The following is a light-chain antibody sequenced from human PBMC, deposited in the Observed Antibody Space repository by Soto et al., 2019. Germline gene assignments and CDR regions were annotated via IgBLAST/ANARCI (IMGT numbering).Light chain of an antibody. CDR3: QQRTDWPT. CDR2: DTS. J-gene: IGKJ4*01. Sequence: EIVLTQSRATLSLSPGESATLSCRASQSVSHFLAWYQQKPGQAPRLLIYDTSSRATGIPGRFSGSGSGTDFTLTIDILEPADAAVYYCQQRTDWPTFGGGTKVEI. CDR1: QSVSHF. V-gene: IGKV3-11*01.